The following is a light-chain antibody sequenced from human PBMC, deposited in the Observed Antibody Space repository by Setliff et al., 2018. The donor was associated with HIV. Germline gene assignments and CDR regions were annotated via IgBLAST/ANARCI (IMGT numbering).Light chain of an antibody. CDR2: DVS. CDR3: SSYTGGSTYV. CDR1: SSDVGGFNY. J-gene: IGLJ1*01. V-gene: IGLV2-14*03. Sequence: QSALTRPASVSGSPGQSIAISCTGTSSDVGGFNYVCWYQQHPGKAPKLMIYDVSNRPSGVSNRFSGSKSGNTASLTISGLQAEDEADYYCSSYTGGSTYVFGTGTKVTVL.